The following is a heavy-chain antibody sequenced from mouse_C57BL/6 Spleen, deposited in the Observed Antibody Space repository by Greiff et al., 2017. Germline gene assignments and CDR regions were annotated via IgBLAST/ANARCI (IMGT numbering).Heavy chain of an antibody. CDR2: IDPSDSYT. V-gene: IGHV1-69*01. Sequence: QVQLQQSGAELVMPGASVKLSCKASGYTFPSYWMHWVKPRPGQGLEWIGEIDPSDSYTNYNQKFKGKSKLTVDKSSSTAYMQLSSLTSEDSAVYYCARTTAQATGYAMEYRGQGTSVTVAT. J-gene: IGHJ4*01. CDR3: ARTTAQATGYAMEY. D-gene: IGHD3-2*02. CDR1: GYTFPSYW.